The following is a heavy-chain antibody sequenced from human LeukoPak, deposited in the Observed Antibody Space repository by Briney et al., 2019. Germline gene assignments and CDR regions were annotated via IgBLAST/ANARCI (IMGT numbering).Heavy chain of an antibody. D-gene: IGHD3-10*01. V-gene: IGHV3-30-3*01. CDR3: AREYYYGSGSYYPLSGY. Sequence: GGSLRLSCAASGFTFSSYAMHWVRQAPGKGLEWVAVISYDGSNKYSADSVKGRFTISRDNSKNTLYLQMNSLRAEDTAVYYCAREYYYGSGSYYPLSGYWGQGTLVTVSS. CDR1: GFTFSSYA. J-gene: IGHJ4*02. CDR2: ISYDGSNK.